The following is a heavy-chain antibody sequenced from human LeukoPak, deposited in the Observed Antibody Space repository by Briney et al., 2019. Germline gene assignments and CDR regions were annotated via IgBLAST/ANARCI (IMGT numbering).Heavy chain of an antibody. J-gene: IGHJ4*02. V-gene: IGHV3-53*05. CDR1: GFTVSSNY. D-gene: IGHD3-3*01. Sequence: PGGSLRLSCAGSGFTVSSNYMSWVRQAPGKGLEWVSVIYSDGRTYYADSVKGRFTISRDNSKNTLYLQMDSLRAEDTAVYYCARDRAWNYFDYWGQGTLVTVSS. CDR3: ARDRAWNYFDY. CDR2: IYSDGRT.